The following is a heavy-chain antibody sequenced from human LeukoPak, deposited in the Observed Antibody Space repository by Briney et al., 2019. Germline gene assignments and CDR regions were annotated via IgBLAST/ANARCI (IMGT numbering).Heavy chain of an antibody. CDR2: IYHSGST. J-gene: IGHJ6*02. CDR1: GDSISSYW. D-gene: IGHD3-10*01. CDR3: ARRGHHGSGTGNGLDV. V-gene: IGHV4-59*08. Sequence: SETLSLTCTISGDSISSYWWNWIRQPPGKGLEWIGYIYHSGSTQYNPSLKSRVTISIDTSKDQFSLKLSSVTAADTAVYYCARRGHHGSGTGNGLDVWGQGTTVTVSS.